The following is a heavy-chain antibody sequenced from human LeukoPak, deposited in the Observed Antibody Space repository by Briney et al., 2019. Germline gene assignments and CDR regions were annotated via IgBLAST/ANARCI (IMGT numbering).Heavy chain of an antibody. CDR2: IKQDGSES. V-gene: IGHV3-7*04. Sequence: GGSLRLFCVGSGFTFSGYWMRWVRQAPGKGLEWVANIKQDGSESYYVDSVKGRLTISRDNAKNSLYLQMNSLRAEDTAVYYCARDKWIGNYWGQGTLVTVSS. J-gene: IGHJ4*02. D-gene: IGHD5-12*01. CDR3: ARDKWIGNY. CDR1: GFTFSGYW.